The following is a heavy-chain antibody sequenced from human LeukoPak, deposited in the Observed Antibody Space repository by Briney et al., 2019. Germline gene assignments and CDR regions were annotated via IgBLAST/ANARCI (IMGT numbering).Heavy chain of an antibody. V-gene: IGHV1-69*06. CDR1: GGTFSSYA. CDR2: IIPIFGTA. J-gene: IGHJ6*03. Sequence: SVKVSCKASGGTFSSYAISWVRQDPGPGLEWMGGIIPIFGTANYAQKFQGRVTITADKSTSTAYMELSSLRSEDTAVYYCARAVGATTFYYYYYYVDVWGKGTTVTVSS. CDR3: ARAVGATTFYYYYYYVDV. D-gene: IGHD1-26*01.